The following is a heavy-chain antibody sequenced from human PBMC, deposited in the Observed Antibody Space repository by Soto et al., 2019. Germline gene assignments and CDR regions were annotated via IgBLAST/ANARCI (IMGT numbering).Heavy chain of an antibody. Sequence: QVQLVQSGAEVKKPGSSVKVSCKASGGTFSSYTISWVRQAPGQGLEWMGRIIPILGIANYAQKFQGRVTITADKSTSTAYMELSSLRSEDTAMYYCARQHHSGSYYGAFDIWGQGTMVTVSS. J-gene: IGHJ3*02. D-gene: IGHD1-26*01. CDR1: GGTFSSYT. CDR3: ARQHHSGSYYGAFDI. CDR2: IIPILGIA. V-gene: IGHV1-69*02.